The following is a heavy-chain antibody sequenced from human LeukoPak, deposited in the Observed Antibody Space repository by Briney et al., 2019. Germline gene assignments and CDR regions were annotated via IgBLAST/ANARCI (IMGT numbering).Heavy chain of an antibody. CDR1: GFTFDDYG. Sequence: GGSLRLSCAVSGFTFDDYGMSWVRQAPGKGLEWVSGINWNGGSTGYADSVKGRFTISRDNAKSSLYLQMNSLRAEDTAVYYCARDPYSGSYGADYYYYMDVWGKGTTVTISS. D-gene: IGHD1-26*01. V-gene: IGHV3-20*04. CDR2: INWNGGST. CDR3: ARDPYSGSYGADYYYYMDV. J-gene: IGHJ6*03.